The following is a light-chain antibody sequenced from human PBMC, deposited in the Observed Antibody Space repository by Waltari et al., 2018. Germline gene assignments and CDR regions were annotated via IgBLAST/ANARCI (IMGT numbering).Light chain of an antibody. CDR2: WAS. Sequence: DIQMSQSPSTLSASVVDRVTITCRASQRISTWLAWYQQKPGKAPKLLISWASTLESGVPSRFAGSGSGTEFTLTISSLQPDDFGTYYCQLYNSYVMYTFGQGTKLDIK. J-gene: IGKJ2*01. V-gene: IGKV1-5*03. CDR1: QRISTW. CDR3: QLYNSYVMYT.